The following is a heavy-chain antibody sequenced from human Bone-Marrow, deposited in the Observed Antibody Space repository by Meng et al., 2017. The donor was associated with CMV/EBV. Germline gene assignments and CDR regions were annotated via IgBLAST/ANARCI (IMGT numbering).Heavy chain of an antibody. J-gene: IGHJ6*02. Sequence: SCKASGYTFTGYYMHWVRQAPGKGLEWVAFIRYDGSNKYYADSVKGRFTISRDNSKNTLYLQMNSLRAEDTAVYYCAKDAAMVSNYYYYGMDVWGQGTTVTVSS. D-gene: IGHD5-18*01. CDR3: AKDAAMVSNYYYYGMDV. V-gene: IGHV3-30*02. CDR2: IRYDGSNK. CDR1: GYTFTGYY.